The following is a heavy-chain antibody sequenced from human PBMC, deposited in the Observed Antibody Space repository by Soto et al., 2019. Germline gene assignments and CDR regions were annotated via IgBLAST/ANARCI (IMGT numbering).Heavy chain of an antibody. CDR1: GGSISSGGYS. CDR2: IYHSGST. V-gene: IGHV4-30-2*01. CDR3: ARATQCLGIVVVPAAEFWVAP. D-gene: IGHD2-2*01. J-gene: IGHJ5*02. Sequence: QLQLPESGSGLVKPSQTLSLTCAVSGGSISSGGYSWSWIRQPPGKGLEWIGYIYHSGSTYYNPSLKSRVTISVDRSKNQFSLKLGSVTAADTDVYYCARATQCLGIVVVPAAEFWVAPWGQGTLVTVSS.